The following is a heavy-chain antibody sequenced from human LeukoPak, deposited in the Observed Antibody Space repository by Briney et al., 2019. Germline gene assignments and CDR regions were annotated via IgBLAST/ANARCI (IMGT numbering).Heavy chain of an antibody. CDR1: GFTFREYS. J-gene: IGHJ4*02. Sequence: GGSLRLSCAASGFTFREYSMSWVRQAPGKGLEWVSNIRSNGRDTYYIDSVKGRFTISRDNSKNTVYLEMNSLRAGDSAVYYSAKCGHTAVSGTCLHYWGQGILVTVSS. CDR3: AKCGHTAVSGTCLHY. V-gene: IGHV3-23*01. D-gene: IGHD1-26*01. CDR2: IRSNGRDT.